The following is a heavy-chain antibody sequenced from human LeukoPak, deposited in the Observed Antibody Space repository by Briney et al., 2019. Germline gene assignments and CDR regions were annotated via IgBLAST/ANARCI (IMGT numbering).Heavy chain of an antibody. D-gene: IGHD3-10*01. V-gene: IGHV4-39*07. CDR2: IFYSGST. CDR1: GGSISTSSYY. CDR3: ARDARGFGELPELGWFDP. Sequence: SETLSLTCTVSGGSISTSSYYWGWVRQPPGKGLEWIGNIFYSGSTYYSPSLKSRVTISVDTSKNQFSLKLSSVTAADTAVYYCARDARGFGELPELGWFDPWGQGTLVTVSS. J-gene: IGHJ5*02.